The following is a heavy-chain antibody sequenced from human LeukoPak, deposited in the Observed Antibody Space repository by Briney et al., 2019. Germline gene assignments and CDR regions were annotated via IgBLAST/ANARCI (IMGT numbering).Heavy chain of an antibody. J-gene: IGHJ4*02. V-gene: IGHV3-30*02. D-gene: IGHD3-3*01. CDR1: GFTFSSYG. CDR2: IRYDGSNK. CDR3: AKESVNLYYDFWSGYPGDY. Sequence: GGSLRLSCAASGFTFSSYGMHWVRQAPGKGLEWVAFIRYDGSNKYYADSVKGRFTISRDNSKNTLYLQMNSLRAEDTAVYYCAKESVNLYYDFWSGYPGDYWGQGTLVTVSS.